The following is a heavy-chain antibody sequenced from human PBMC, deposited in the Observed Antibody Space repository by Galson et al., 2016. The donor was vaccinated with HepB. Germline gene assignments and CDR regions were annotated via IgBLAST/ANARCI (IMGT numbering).Heavy chain of an antibody. CDR2: ITSGGTI. CDR3: ARDEDPLSHWYVDV. J-gene: IGHJ2*01. CDR1: GFAFSDYY. D-gene: IGHD2-15*01. V-gene: IGHV3-11*01. Sequence: SLRLSCAASGFAFSDYYMSWIRQAPGRGLEWLSFITSGGTIYYADSVKGRFTISRGNAQNSLYLQMNSLRAEDPAVYYCARDEDPLSHWYVDVWGRGTLVTVSS.